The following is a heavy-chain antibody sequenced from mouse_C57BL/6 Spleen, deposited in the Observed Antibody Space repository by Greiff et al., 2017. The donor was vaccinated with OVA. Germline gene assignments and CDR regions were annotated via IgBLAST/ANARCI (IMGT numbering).Heavy chain of an antibody. D-gene: IGHD2-4*01. V-gene: IGHV1-59*01. CDR2: IDPSDSYT. Sequence: QVQLKQPGAELVRPGTSVKLSCKASGYTFTSYWMHWVKQRPGQGLEWIGVIDPSDSYTNYNQKFKGKATLTVDTSSSTAYMQLSSLTSEASAVYYCARSLYDYDSHDWGQGTTLTVSS. CDR1: GYTFTSYW. J-gene: IGHJ2*01. CDR3: ARSLYDYDSHD.